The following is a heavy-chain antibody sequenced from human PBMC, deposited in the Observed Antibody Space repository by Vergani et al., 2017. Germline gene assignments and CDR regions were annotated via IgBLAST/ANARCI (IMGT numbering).Heavy chain of an antibody. CDR2: INSDGSST. V-gene: IGHV3-74*01. CDR1: GFTFSSYW. J-gene: IGHJ4*02. Sequence: VQLVESGGGVVQPGRSLRLSCAASGFTFSSYWMHWVRQAPGKGLVWVSRINSDGSSTSYADSVKGRFTISRDNSKNTLYLQMNSLRAEDTAVYYCAKEERWLWHFDYWGQGTLVTVSS. D-gene: IGHD2-21*01. CDR3: AKEERWLWHFDY.